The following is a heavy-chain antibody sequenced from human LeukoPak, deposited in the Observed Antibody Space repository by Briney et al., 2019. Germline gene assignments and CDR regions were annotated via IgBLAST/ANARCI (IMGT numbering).Heavy chain of an antibody. CDR2: TNSDGSVT. CDR1: GFTFSTSW. J-gene: IGHJ4*02. D-gene: IGHD2-8*01. Sequence: GGSLRLSCAASGFTFSTSWMHWVRQPPGKGLVWVSRTNSDGSVTTYADSVKGRFTISRDNAKNTLYLQMNSLRAEDTAVYYCARGVNGNSDYWGQGTLVTVSS. CDR3: ARGVNGNSDY. V-gene: IGHV3-74*01.